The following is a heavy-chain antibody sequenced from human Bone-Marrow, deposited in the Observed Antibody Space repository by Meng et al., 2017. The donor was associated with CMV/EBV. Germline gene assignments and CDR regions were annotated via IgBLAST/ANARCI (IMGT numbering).Heavy chain of an antibody. CDR1: GFTFSSYG. CDR2: IRSSTTYI. J-gene: IGHJ6*02. V-gene: IGHV3-21*01. CDR3: ARDTSGRGGRSYYYYGMDV. D-gene: IGHD1-26*01. Sequence: GGSLRLSCAASGFTFSSYGMNWVRQAPGRGLEWVSSIRSSTTYIYYADSVKGRFTISRDNAKNSLYLQMNSLRAEDTAVYYCARDTSGRGGRSYYYYGMDVWGQGTTVTVYS.